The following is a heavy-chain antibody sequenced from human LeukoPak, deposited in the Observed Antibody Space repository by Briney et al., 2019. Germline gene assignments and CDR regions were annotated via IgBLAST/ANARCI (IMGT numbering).Heavy chain of an antibody. D-gene: IGHD2-15*01. CDR3: ARVSLQRPNCSGGSCRQNAIDY. J-gene: IGHJ4*02. V-gene: IGHV4-34*01. CDR2: INHSGGT. CDR1: GGSFSGYY. Sequence: SETLSLTCAVYGGSFSGYYWSWIRQPPGKGLEWIGEINHSGGTNYNPSLKSRVTISVDTSKNQFSLKLSSVTAADTAVYYCARVSLQRPNCSGGSCRQNAIDYWGQGTLVTVSS.